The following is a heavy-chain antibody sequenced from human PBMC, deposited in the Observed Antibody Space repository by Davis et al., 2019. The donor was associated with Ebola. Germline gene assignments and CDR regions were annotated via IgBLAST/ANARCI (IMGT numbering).Heavy chain of an antibody. J-gene: IGHJ4*02. CDR2: ISAYNGNT. V-gene: IGHV1-18*01. Sequence: ASVKVSCKASGGTFSSYAISWVRQAPGQGLEWMGWISAYNGNTNYAQKLQGRVTMTRDTSTTTVYMELSSLRSEDTAVYYCACGGSWNYFDYWGQGTLVTVSS. D-gene: IGHD2-15*01. CDR1: GGTFSSYA. CDR3: ACGGSWNYFDY.